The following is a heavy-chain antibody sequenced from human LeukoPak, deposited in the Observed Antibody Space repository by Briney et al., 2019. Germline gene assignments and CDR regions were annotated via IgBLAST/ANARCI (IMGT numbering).Heavy chain of an antibody. CDR2: ISGSGAST. V-gene: IGHV3-23*01. CDR3: AKPQLVRGDFDY. CDR1: GFTFSSYA. J-gene: IGHJ4*02. D-gene: IGHD6-13*01. Sequence: GGSLRLSCAASGFTFSSYAVSWVRQAPGKGLEWVSAISGSGASTYYADSVKGRFTISRDNSENTLYLQMNSLRAEDTAVYYCAKPQLVRGDFDYWGQGTLVTVSS.